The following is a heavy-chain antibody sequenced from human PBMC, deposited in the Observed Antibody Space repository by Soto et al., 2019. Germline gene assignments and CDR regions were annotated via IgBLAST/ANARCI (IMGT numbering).Heavy chain of an antibody. CDR2: ISPNSGNT. Sequence: AAVKVSCKASGYSFTTYVITWVRQAPGQGLEWMGWISPNSGNTNYAQKLQGRVTMTTEISTSTVYMELRSLRSDDTAVYYCARRPPFSYGDFVTYYFDYWGQGTLVTVSS. CDR3: ARRPPFSYGDFVTYYFDY. CDR1: GYSFTTYV. V-gene: IGHV1-18*01. J-gene: IGHJ4*02. D-gene: IGHD4-17*01.